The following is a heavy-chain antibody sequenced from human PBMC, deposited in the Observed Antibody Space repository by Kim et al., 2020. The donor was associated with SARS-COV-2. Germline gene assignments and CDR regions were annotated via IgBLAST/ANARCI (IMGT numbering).Heavy chain of an antibody. CDR3: AKDTCSGTSCYFDY. Sequence: GGSLRLSCAASGFNLRSYAMTWVRQAPGKGLEWVSGISGSGDKTYYADSVKGRFTISRDTSKSTLFLHMNSLRAEDTALYYCAKDTCSGTSCYFDYWGQGTLVTVSS. J-gene: IGHJ4*02. D-gene: IGHD2-2*01. CDR1: GFNLRSYA. CDR2: ISGSGDKT. V-gene: IGHV3-23*01.